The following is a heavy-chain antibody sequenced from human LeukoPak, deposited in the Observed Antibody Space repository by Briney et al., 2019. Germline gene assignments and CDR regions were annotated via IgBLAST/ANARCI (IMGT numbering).Heavy chain of an antibody. D-gene: IGHD3-9*01. CDR3: AKDSDYDILTGYYGQT. CDR2: ISGSGGST. Sequence: PGGSLLLSCAASGFTFSSYAMSWVRQAPGKGLEWVSAISGSGGSTYYADSVKGRFTISRDNSKNTLYLQMNSLRAEDTAVYYCAKDSDYDILTGYYGQTWGQGTLVTVSS. CDR1: GFTFSSYA. V-gene: IGHV3-23*01. J-gene: IGHJ5*02.